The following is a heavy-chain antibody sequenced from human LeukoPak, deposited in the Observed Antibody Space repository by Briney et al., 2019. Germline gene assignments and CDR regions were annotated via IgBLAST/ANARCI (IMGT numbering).Heavy chain of an antibody. CDR2: IYTSGNT. Sequence: KPSETLSLTCTVSGGSISSYYWNWIRQPAGKGLEWIGRIYTSGNTNSNPSLKSRVTMSVDTSKSQFSLKLSSVTAADTAVYYYAREEMAIDYWGQGTLVTVSS. CDR1: GGSISSYY. V-gene: IGHV4-4*07. J-gene: IGHJ4*02. CDR3: AREEMAIDY.